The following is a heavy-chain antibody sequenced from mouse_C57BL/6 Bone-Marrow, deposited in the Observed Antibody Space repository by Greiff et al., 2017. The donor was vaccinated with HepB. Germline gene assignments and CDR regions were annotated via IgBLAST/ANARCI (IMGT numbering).Heavy chain of an antibody. Sequence: VQLQQSGAELVRPGASVKLSCKASGYTFTSYGISWVKQRTGQGLEWIGEIYPRSGNTYYNEKFKGKATLTADKSSSTAYMELRSLTSEDSAVYFCASQDSPPFAYWGQGTLVTVSA. CDR3: ASQDSPPFAY. J-gene: IGHJ3*01. D-gene: IGHD3-2*01. V-gene: IGHV1-81*01. CDR1: GYTFTSYG. CDR2: IYPRSGNT.